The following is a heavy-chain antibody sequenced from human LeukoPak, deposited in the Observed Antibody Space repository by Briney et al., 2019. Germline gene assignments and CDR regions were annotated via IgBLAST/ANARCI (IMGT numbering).Heavy chain of an antibody. V-gene: IGHV1-8*02. CDR1: GYTFTSYG. J-gene: IGHJ4*02. Sequence: ASVKVSCKASGYTFTSYGISWVRQATGQGLEWMGWMNPNSGNTGYAQKFQGRVTMTRNTSISTAYMELSSLRSEDTAVYYCARGRTATRSSLPGYWGQGTLVTVSS. CDR3: ARGRTATRSSLPGY. CDR2: MNPNSGNT. D-gene: IGHD5-12*01.